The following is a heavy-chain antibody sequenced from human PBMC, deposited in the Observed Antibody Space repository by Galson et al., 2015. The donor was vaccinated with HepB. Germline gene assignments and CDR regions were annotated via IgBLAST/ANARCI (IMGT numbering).Heavy chain of an antibody. CDR3: ARRGAIAVVPGSSLVGFDY. CDR1: VGSISSSNW. J-gene: IGHJ4*02. CDR2: IYHSGST. Sequence: SETLSLTCTVSVGSISSSNWWSWVRQPPGKGLEWIGEIYHSGSTNYNPSLKSRVTISVDESKNQFSLKLSPVTAADTAVYYCARRGAIAVVPGSSLVGFDYWGQGALVTVSS. V-gene: IGHV4-4*02. D-gene: IGHD2-2*01.